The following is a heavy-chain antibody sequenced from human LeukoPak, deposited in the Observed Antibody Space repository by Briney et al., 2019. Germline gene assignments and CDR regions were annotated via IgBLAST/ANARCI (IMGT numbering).Heavy chain of an antibody. CDR3: ARSSSGIAAGP. Sequence: SETLSLTCTVSGGSISSSSYYWGWIRQPPGKGLEWIGSIYYSGSTYYNPSLKSRVTISVDTSKNQFSLKLSSVTAADTAVYYCARSSSGIAAGPRGQGTLVTVSS. CDR1: GGSISSSSYY. V-gene: IGHV4-39*01. J-gene: IGHJ1*01. CDR2: IYYSGST. D-gene: IGHD6-13*01.